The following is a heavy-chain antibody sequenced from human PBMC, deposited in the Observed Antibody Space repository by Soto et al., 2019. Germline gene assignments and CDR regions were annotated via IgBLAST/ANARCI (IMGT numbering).Heavy chain of an antibody. CDR2: IIPMFGSS. J-gene: IGHJ6*02. CDR1: GGTFSSYA. Sequence: GASVKVSCKASGGTFSSYAFSWVRQAPGQGLEWMGGIIPMFGSSTYAQKFRGRVTITADESTSTAYMDLSSLRSEDSADYYCARGTRDCSTTSCHSPQGYFCHDMDVWGPGTTVTVSS. CDR3: ARGTRDCSTTSCHSPQGYFCHDMDV. D-gene: IGHD2-2*01. V-gene: IGHV1-69*13.